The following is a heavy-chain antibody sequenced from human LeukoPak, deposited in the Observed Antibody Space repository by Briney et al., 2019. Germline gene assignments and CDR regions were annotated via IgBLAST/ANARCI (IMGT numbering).Heavy chain of an antibody. CDR3: ARALTGEGDY. D-gene: IGHD7-27*01. Sequence: ASVKVSCKASGYTFTGYYMHWVRQAPGQGLEWMGWISAYNGNTNYAQKLQGRVTMTTDTSTSTAYMELRSLRSDDTAVYYCARALTGEGDYWGQGTLVTVSS. V-gene: IGHV1-18*04. CDR2: ISAYNGNT. J-gene: IGHJ4*02. CDR1: GYTFTGYY.